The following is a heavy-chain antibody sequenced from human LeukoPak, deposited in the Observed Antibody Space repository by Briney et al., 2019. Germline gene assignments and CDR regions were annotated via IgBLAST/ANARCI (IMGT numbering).Heavy chain of an antibody. CDR1: GGSISSYY. Sequence: SETLSLTCTVSGGSISSYYWSWIRQPPGKGLEWIGYIYYSGSTNYNPSLKSRVTISVDTSKNQFSLKLSSVTAADTAVYYCARPGRRDYYGSGSYSRRYFDYWGQGTLVTVSS. CDR3: ARPGRRDYYGSGSYSRRYFDY. J-gene: IGHJ4*02. D-gene: IGHD3-10*01. CDR2: IYYSGST. V-gene: IGHV4-59*01.